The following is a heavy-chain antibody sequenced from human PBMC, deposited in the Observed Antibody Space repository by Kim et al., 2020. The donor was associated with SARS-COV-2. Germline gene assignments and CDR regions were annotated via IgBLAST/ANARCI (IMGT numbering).Heavy chain of an antibody. J-gene: IGHJ6*02. CDR1: GGTFSSYA. Sequence: SVKVSCKASGGTFSSYAISWVRQAPGQGLEWMGGIIPIFGTANYAQKFQGRVTITADESTSTAYMELSSLRSEDTAVYYCARVPGSAGITIFGVAKNRADYYYYGMDVWGQGTTVTVSS. CDR2: IIPIFGTA. V-gene: IGHV1-69*13. D-gene: IGHD3-3*01. CDR3: ARVPGSAGITIFGVAKNRADYYYYGMDV.